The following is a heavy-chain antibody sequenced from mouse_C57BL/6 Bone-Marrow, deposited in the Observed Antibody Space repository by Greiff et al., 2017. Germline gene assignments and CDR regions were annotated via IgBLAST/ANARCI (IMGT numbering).Heavy chain of an antibody. CDR2: ISYDGSN. J-gene: IGHJ2*01. V-gene: IGHV3-6*01. Sequence: ESGPGLVKPSQSLSLTCSVTGYSITSGYYWNWIRQFPGNKMEWKGYISYDGSNNYNPSLKNRISITRDTSKNQFFLKLNSVTTEDTATYYCARQGDVWSDFDYWGQGTTLTVSS. D-gene: IGHD2-10*02. CDR3: ARQGDVWSDFDY. CDR1: GYSITSGYY.